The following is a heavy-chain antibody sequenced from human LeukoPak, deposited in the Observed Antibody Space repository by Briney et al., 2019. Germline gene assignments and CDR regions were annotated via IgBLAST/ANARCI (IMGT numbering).Heavy chain of an antibody. Sequence: GGSLRLSCAASGLTLSRYWMTWVRQAPGKGLEWVANINQDGNKKYYVDSVKSRFTISRDNAKNSLYLQMNSLRVEDTAVYYCAEGTTGWGQGTLVTVSS. CDR3: AEGTTG. J-gene: IGHJ1*01. D-gene: IGHD1-1*01. CDR2: INQDGNKK. V-gene: IGHV3-7*01. CDR1: GLTLSRYW.